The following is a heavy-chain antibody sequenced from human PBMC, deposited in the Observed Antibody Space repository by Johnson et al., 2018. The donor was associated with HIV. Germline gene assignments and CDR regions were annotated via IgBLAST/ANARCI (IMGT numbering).Heavy chain of an antibody. V-gene: IGHV3-30-3*01. D-gene: IGHD1-26*01. CDR2: ISYDGSNK. Sequence: QVQLVESGGGVVRPGGSLRLSCAASGFTFRSHAMHWVRQAPGKGLEWVAVISYDGSNKYYADSVKGRFTISRDNSKNTLYLQMNSLRAEDTAVYYCAREGVSGSYYDAFDLWGQGTMVTVSS. CDR3: AREGVSGSYYDAFDL. CDR1: GFTFRSHA. J-gene: IGHJ3*01.